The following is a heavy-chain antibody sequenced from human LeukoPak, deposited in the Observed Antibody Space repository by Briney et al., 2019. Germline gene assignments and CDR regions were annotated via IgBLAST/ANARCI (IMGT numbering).Heavy chain of an antibody. CDR3: AKDQGGSYYLPLDLDY. Sequence: PGGSLRLSCAASGFTFSSYGMHWVRQAPGKGLEWVAFIRYDGSNKCYADSVKGRFTISRDNSKNTLYLQMNSLRAEDTAVYYCAKDQGGSYYLPLDLDYWGQGTLVTVSS. CDR1: GFTFSSYG. V-gene: IGHV3-30*02. D-gene: IGHD1-26*01. CDR2: IRYDGSNK. J-gene: IGHJ4*02.